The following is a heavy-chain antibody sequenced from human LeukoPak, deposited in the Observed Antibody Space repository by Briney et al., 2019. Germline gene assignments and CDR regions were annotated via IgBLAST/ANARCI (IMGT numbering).Heavy chain of an antibody. V-gene: IGHV1-2*02. Sequence: ASVKVSCKASGYTFTGYYMHWVRQAPGQGLEWMGWFNPNSGGTNYAQKFQGRVTMTRDTSISTAYMELSRLRSEDTAVYYCARAGYRLYYYYMDVWGKGTTVTVSS. CDR3: ARAGYRLYYYYMDV. D-gene: IGHD5-18*01. CDR2: FNPNSGGT. J-gene: IGHJ6*03. CDR1: GYTFTGYY.